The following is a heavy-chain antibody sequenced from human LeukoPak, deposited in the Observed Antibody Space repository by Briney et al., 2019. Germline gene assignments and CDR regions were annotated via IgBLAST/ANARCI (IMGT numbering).Heavy chain of an antibody. J-gene: IGHJ4*02. Sequence: PSETLSLTCAVYGGSFSGYYWSWIRQPPGKGLEWIGEINPSGSTNYNPSLKSRVTISVDTSKNQFSLKLSSVTAADTAVYYCARNRGFDYWGQGTLVTVSS. CDR2: INPSGST. D-gene: IGHD1-14*01. V-gene: IGHV4-34*01. CDR1: GGSFSGYY. CDR3: ARNRGFDY.